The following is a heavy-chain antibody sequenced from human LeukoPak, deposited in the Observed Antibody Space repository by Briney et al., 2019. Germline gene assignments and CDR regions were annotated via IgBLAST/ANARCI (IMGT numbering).Heavy chain of an antibody. CDR1: GYTFTGYY. V-gene: IGHV1-2*02. D-gene: IGHD6-19*01. Sequence: ASVKVSCKPSGYTFTGYYLHWVRQAAGQGLEWMGWINPNTGATIYAEKFQGRVTMTRDTSIDTAYMEMRSLRSDDTAVYYCARDRVGSGWPRPWYFEFRGQGTLITVSS. CDR3: ARDRVGSGWPRPWYFEF. J-gene: IGHJ4*02. CDR2: INPNTGAT.